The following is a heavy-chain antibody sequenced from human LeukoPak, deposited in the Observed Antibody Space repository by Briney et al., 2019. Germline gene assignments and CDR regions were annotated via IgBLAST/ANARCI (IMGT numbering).Heavy chain of an antibody. J-gene: IGHJ5*02. Sequence: SVKVSCKGSGCTFISSTIQWVRQARGQRLEWMGWIVVGSGNTNYAQNFQERVTIPRDMSTSTAYMELSSLRSEDTAVYYCAADLPGGAMFDPWGQGTLVTVSS. CDR1: GCTFISST. D-gene: IGHD3-16*01. CDR2: IVVGSGNT. V-gene: IGHV1-58*02. CDR3: AADLPGGAMFDP.